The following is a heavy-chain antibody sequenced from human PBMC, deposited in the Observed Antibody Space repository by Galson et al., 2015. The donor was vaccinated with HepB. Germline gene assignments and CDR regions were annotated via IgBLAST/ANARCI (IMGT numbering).Heavy chain of an antibody. D-gene: IGHD3-22*01. CDR3: ARVYDSSGYLVGPGGMDV. J-gene: IGHJ6*02. Sequence: SLRLSCAASGFTFSSYSMNWVRQAPGKGLEWVSSISSSSSYIYYADSVKGRFTISRDNAKNSLYLQMNSLRAEDTAVYYCARVYDSSGYLVGPGGMDVWGQGTTVTVSS. V-gene: IGHV3-21*01. CDR2: ISSSSSYI. CDR1: GFTFSSYS.